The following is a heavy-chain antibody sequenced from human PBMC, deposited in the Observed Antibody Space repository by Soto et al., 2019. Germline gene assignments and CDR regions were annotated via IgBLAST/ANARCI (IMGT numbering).Heavy chain of an antibody. CDR1: GGSVSSGSYY. D-gene: IGHD3-10*01. CDR3: ARRTMVRGAPSWFDP. J-gene: IGHJ5*02. Sequence: QVQLQESGPGLVKPSETLSLTCTVSGGSVSSGSYYWSWIRQPPGKGLEWIGYIYYSGSTNYNPSLKSRVTISVDTSKNQFSLKLSSLTAADTAVYYCARRTMVRGAPSWFDPWGQGTLVTVSS. V-gene: IGHV4-61*01. CDR2: IYYSGST.